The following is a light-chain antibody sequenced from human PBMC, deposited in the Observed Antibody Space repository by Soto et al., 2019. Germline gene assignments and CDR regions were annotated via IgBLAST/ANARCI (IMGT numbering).Light chain of an antibody. CDR2: DVN. CDR1: SSDVGAYTY. V-gene: IGLV2-14*03. Sequence: QTVLTQPASLSGSPGQSITISCTGTSSDVGAYTYVSWYQHRPGKAPKLMIYDVNNRPSGISDRFSGSKSGNTASLTISALQADDVADDYCNSYTSSNTYVFGTGTKVTVL. CDR3: NSYTSSNTYV. J-gene: IGLJ1*01.